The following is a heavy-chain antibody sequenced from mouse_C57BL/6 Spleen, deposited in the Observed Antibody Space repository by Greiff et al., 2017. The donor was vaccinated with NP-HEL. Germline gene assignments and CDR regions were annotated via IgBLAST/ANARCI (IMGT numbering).Heavy chain of an antibody. V-gene: IGHV1-50*01. Sequence: QVQLQQPGAELVKPGASVKLSCKASGYTFTSYWMQWVKQRPGQGLEWIGEIDPSDSYTNYNQKFKGKATLTVDTSSSTAYMQLSSLTSEDSAVYYCARGIRNYYGSRGYAMDYWGQGTSVTVSS. D-gene: IGHD1-1*01. CDR2: IDPSDSYT. CDR3: ARGIRNYYGSRGYAMDY. J-gene: IGHJ4*01. CDR1: GYTFTSYW.